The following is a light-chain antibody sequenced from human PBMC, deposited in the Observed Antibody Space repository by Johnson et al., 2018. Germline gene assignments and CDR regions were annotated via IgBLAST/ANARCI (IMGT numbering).Light chain of an antibody. CDR1: SSNIGNNY. V-gene: IGLV1-51*02. CDR2: ENN. CDR3: GTWDSSLSAGNV. J-gene: IGLJ1*01. Sequence: QSVLTQPPSVSAAPGQKVTISCSGSSSNIGNNYVSWYQQLPGTAPKLLIYENNKRPSGIPDRFSGSKSGTSATLGITGLQTGDEADYDCGTWDSSLSAGNVFGTGTKFTVL.